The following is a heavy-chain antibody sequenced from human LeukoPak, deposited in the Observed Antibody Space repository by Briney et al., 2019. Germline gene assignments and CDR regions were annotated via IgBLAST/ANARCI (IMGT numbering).Heavy chain of an antibody. CDR3: ARPRTRLAWFDP. V-gene: IGHV4-39*01. CDR1: GGSISSSSYY. D-gene: IGHD6-19*01. CDR2: IYYSGST. Sequence: KTSETLSLTCTVSGGSISSSSYYWGWIRQPPGKGLEWIGTIYYSGSTYYNPSLKSRVTISVDTSRNQFSLRLTSVTAADTAVYYCARPRTRLAWFDPWGQGTLVTVSS. J-gene: IGHJ5*02.